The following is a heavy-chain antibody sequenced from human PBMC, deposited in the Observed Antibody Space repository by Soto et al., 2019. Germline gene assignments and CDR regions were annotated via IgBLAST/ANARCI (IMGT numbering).Heavy chain of an antibody. Sequence: GGSLRLSCEASGFTFSIYWMEWVRQAPGKGLVWVSRIRSDGGTNYADSVKGRFTVSRDNAKNSLYLQMNSLRAEDTAVYYCARDQTMVRGAFDYWGQGTLVTVSS. J-gene: IGHJ4*02. V-gene: IGHV3-74*01. CDR3: ARDQTMVRGAFDY. CDR2: IRSDGGT. CDR1: GFTFSIYW. D-gene: IGHD3-10*01.